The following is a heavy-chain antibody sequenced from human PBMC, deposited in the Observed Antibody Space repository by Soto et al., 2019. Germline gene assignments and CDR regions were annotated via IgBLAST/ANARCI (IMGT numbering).Heavy chain of an antibody. CDR1: VFTFRSYA. CDR2: IGGRGGNT. J-gene: IGHJ6*02. D-gene: IGHD2-2*01. CDR3: AKTSDIYYGMDV. V-gene: IGHV3-23*01. Sequence: VGSLRLSCATSVFTFRSYAMTCVRHSPGKGLEWISTIGGRGGNTYYADSVKGRFTISRDNSKNTLFLQMDSLRAEDTALYYCAKTSDIYYGMDVWGQGTTVTGSS.